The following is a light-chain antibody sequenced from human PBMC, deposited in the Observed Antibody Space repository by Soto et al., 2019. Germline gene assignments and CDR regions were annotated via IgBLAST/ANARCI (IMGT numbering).Light chain of an antibody. Sequence: QSVLTQPASVSGSPGQSITISCTGTSSDVGGYNYVSWYQQHPGKAPKLMIYEVSNRPSGVSNRFSGSKSGNTASLTISGLQTEDEADYYCGSYRGSSTLTFGGGTKLTVL. CDR3: GSYRGSSTLT. CDR1: SSDVGGYNY. V-gene: IGLV2-14*01. J-gene: IGLJ2*01. CDR2: EVS.